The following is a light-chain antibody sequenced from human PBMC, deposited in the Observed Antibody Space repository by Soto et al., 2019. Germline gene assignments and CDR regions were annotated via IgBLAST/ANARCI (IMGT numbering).Light chain of an antibody. CDR1: QSISDL. CDR3: QQYNGFWT. Sequence: DIQMTQSPSTLSASVGDRVTITCRASQSISDLLAWYQQKPGKAPKLLIYEASNLKSGVPSRFSGSGSGTEYTLTISSLHPDDFASYYCQQYNGFWTFGQGTKVDIK. V-gene: IGKV1-5*03. CDR2: EAS. J-gene: IGKJ1*01.